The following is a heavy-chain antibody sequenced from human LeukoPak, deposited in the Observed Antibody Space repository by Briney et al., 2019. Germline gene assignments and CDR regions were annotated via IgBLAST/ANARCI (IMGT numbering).Heavy chain of an antibody. V-gene: IGHV1-69*02. Sequence: SVKVSCKASGYTFTGYYMHWVRQAPGQGLEWMGRIIPILGIANYAQKFQGRVTITADKSTSTAYMELSSLRSEDTAVYYCARHPIRYYDSSGYYYPMYYFDYWGQGTLVTVSS. D-gene: IGHD3-22*01. CDR2: IIPILGIA. CDR1: GYTFTGYY. J-gene: IGHJ4*02. CDR3: ARHPIRYYDSSGYYYPMYYFDY.